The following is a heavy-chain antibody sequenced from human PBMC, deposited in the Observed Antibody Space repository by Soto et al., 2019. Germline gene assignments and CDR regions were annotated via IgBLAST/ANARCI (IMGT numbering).Heavy chain of an antibody. V-gene: IGHV1-18*01. CDR3: ARDGPYNWNYGWFDP. J-gene: IGHJ5*02. D-gene: IGHD1-7*01. CDR2: ISAYNGNT. Sequence: ASVKVSCKASGYTFTSYGISWVRQAPGQGLEWMGWISAYNGNTNYAQKLQGRVTMTTDTSTSTAYMELRSLRSDDTAVYYCARDGPYNWNYGWFDPWGQGTLVTVSS. CDR1: GYTFTSYG.